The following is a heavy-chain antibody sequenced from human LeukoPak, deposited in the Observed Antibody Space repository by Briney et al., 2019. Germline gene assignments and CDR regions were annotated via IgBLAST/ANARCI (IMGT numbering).Heavy chain of an antibody. CDR1: GFIYSNFA. J-gene: IGHJ6*03. D-gene: IGHD4-17*01. CDR3: AKDLSYGDASYFYYYMDV. V-gene: IGHV3-23*01. CDR2: IIGCGCST. Sequence: PGGSLRLSCAASGFIYSNFAMNWVPQAPGKGLEWVSDIIGCGCSTFYADCVKGLFNISRENYKNTLSLQKHTQRVKHTAKYFCAKDLSYGDASYFYYYMDVWGKGTTVTVSS.